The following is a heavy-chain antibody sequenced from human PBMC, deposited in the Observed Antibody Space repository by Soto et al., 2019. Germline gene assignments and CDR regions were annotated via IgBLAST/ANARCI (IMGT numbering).Heavy chain of an antibody. CDR3: ARARCSGGSCYSFSDY. Sequence: ASVKVSCKASGYTFTSYGISWVRQAPGQGLEWMGWISAYNGNTNYAQKLQGRVTMTTDTFTSTAYMELRSLRSDDTAVYYCARARCSGGSCYSFSDYWGQGTLVTVSS. CDR1: GYTFTSYG. V-gene: IGHV1-18*01. D-gene: IGHD2-15*01. CDR2: ISAYNGNT. J-gene: IGHJ4*02.